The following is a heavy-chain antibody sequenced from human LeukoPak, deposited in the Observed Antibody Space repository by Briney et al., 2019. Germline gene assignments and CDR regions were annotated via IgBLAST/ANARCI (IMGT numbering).Heavy chain of an antibody. D-gene: IGHD3-3*01. CDR3: ARVWVGRKYYGFWSGYYDFDY. J-gene: IGHJ4*02. V-gene: IGHV1-2*06. CDR1: GYTFTGYY. Sequence: ASVKVSCKASGYTFTGYYMHWVRQAPGQGLEWMGRINPNSGGTNYAQKFQGRVTMTTDTSTSTAYMELRSLRSDNTAVYYCARVWVGRKYYGFWSGYYDFDYWGQGTLVTVSS. CDR2: INPNSGGT.